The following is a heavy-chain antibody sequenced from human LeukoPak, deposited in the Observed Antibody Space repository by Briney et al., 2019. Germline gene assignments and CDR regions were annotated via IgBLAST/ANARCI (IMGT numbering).Heavy chain of an antibody. CDR3: GRYSYGYGGL. D-gene: IGHD5-18*01. CDR1: SGSISGYY. V-gene: IGHV4-59*01. J-gene: IGHJ4*02. Sequence: SETLSLTCTVSSGSISGYYWNWIRQPPGKGLEWIGHIYYSGSTNYNPSLKSRVTISLDTSKNHFSLNLNSVTAADTAVYYCGRYSYGYGGLWGQGTLVTASS. CDR2: IYYSGST.